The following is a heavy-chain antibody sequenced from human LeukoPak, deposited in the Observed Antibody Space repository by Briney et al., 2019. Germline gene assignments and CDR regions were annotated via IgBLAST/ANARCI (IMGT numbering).Heavy chain of an antibody. Sequence: NPSETLSLTCTVSGGSISSYYWSWIRQPAGKGLEWIGRIYTSGSTNYNPSLKSRVTMSVDTSKNQFSLKLGSVTAADTAVYYCARNSLYGDYVDYWGQGTLVTVSS. J-gene: IGHJ4*02. CDR3: ARNSLYGDYVDY. D-gene: IGHD4-17*01. V-gene: IGHV4-4*07. CDR1: GGSISSYY. CDR2: IYTSGST.